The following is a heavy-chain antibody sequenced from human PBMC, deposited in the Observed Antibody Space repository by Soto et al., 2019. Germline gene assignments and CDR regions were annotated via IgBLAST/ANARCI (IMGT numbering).Heavy chain of an antibody. CDR3: TRVKLCISDGCYRLLDV. Sequence: VQLVESGGGLVQPGGSLRLSSAASGFTFSDHYMDWVRQAPGKGLEWVGRIKNKANSYTTEYAASVKGRFTISRDDSRNSLYLPMISLRTEDTAVYYCTRVKLCISDGCYRLLDVWGKGTTVTVSS. D-gene: IGHD2-2*01. CDR1: GFTFSDHY. V-gene: IGHV3-72*01. J-gene: IGHJ6*04. CDR2: IKNKANSYTT.